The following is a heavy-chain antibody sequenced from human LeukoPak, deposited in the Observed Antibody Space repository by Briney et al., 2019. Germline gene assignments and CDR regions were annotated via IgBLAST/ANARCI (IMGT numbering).Heavy chain of an antibody. CDR3: ARKGESRVFDY. Sequence: GGSLRLSCAASGFTFSSYGMHWVRQAPGKGLEWVAVISYDGSNKYYADSVKGRFTISRDNSRNTLYLQMNSLRADDTAVYYCARKGESRVFDYWGQGTLVTVSS. J-gene: IGHJ4*02. D-gene: IGHD3-10*01. CDR2: ISYDGSNK. CDR1: GFTFSSYG. V-gene: IGHV3-30*03.